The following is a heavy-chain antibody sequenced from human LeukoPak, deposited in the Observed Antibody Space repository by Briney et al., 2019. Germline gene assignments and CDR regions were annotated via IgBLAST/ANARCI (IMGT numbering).Heavy chain of an antibody. D-gene: IGHD5-18*01. Sequence: GGSLRLSCAASGFTLSYNYMSWVRQARGQGLEGASVFYGDCSTYFADSVKGRFTISRDNAKSTVYLQMNSLRAEDTAVYYCARGDRRYGYEGGIDYWGQGTLVTVSS. CDR3: ARGDRRYGYEGGIDY. V-gene: IGHV3-53*01. CDR2: FYGDCST. CDR1: GFTLSYNY. J-gene: IGHJ4*02.